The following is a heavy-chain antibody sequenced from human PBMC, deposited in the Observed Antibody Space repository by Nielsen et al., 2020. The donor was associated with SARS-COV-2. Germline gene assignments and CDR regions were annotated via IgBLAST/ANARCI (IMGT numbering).Heavy chain of an antibody. V-gene: IGHV1-69*01. CDR2: IIPIFGTA. J-gene: IGHJ4*02. CDR3: ARGRGYDFWSGYYNGRSFDY. Sequence: WVRQAPGQGLEWMGGIIPIFGTANYAQKFQGRVTITADESTSTAYMELSSLRSEDTAVYYCARGRGYDFWSGYYNGRSFDYWGQGTLVTVSS. D-gene: IGHD3-3*01.